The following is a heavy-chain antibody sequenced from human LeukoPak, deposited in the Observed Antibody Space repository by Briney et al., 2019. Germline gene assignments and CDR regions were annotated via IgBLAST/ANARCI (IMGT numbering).Heavy chain of an antibody. D-gene: IGHD6-19*01. V-gene: IGHV3-9*01. CDR2: ISWNSGSI. CDR1: GFTFDVYA. Sequence: QSGGSLRLSCAASGFTFDVYAMHWVRQAPGKGLEWVSGISWNSGSIGYADSVKGRFTISRDNAKNSLYLQMNSLRAEDTALYYCAKGLGWYYYYYGMDVWGQGTTVTVSS. CDR3: AKGLGWYYYYYGMDV. J-gene: IGHJ6*02.